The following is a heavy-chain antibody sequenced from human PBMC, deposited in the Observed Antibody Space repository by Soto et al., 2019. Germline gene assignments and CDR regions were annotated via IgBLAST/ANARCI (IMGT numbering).Heavy chain of an antibody. CDR3: ARDTVRTGSGPGYYFDY. CDR1: GGSVSSGSYY. V-gene: IGHV4-61*01. J-gene: IGHJ4*02. Sequence: QVQLQESGPGLVKPSETLSLTCTVSGGSVSSGSYYWSWIRQPPGKGLEWIGYIYYSGSTNYNPSLKSRVTISVDTSKNQFSLKLSSVTAADTAVYYCARDTVRTGSGPGYYFDYWGQGTLVTVSS. CDR2: IYYSGST. D-gene: IGHD6-19*01.